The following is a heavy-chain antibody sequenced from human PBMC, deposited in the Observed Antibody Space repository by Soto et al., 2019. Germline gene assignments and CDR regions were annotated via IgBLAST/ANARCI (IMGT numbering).Heavy chain of an antibody. J-gene: IGHJ4*02. V-gene: IGHV4-34*01. Sequence: SETLSLTCAVYGGSFSGYYWSWIRQPPGKGLEWIGEISHSGSTNYNPSLKSRVTISVDTSKNQFSLKLSSVTAADTAVYYCARGRTGYLTQPNYFDYWGQGTLVTVSS. CDR2: ISHSGST. CDR1: GGSFSGYY. CDR3: ARGRTGYLTQPNYFDY. D-gene: IGHD3-9*01.